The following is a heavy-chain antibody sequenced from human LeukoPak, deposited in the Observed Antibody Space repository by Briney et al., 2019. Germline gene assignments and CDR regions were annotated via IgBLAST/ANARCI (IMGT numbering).Heavy chain of an antibody. CDR2: INGGDNGDNT. J-gene: IGHJ4*02. CDR1: GFTFNNYA. V-gene: IGHV3-23*01. Sequence: PGGSLRLSCAASGFTFNNYAMTWVRQAPGKGLQWVSTINGGDNGDNTYYADSVKGRFTVSRDNSKNTVYLQMNSLRVEDTAVCYCARDGIQLPDTLDYWGLGTLVTVSS. D-gene: IGHD1-1*01. CDR3: ARDGIQLPDTLDY.